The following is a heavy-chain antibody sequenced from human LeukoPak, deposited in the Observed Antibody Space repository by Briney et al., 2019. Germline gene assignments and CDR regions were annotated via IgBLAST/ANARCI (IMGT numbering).Heavy chain of an antibody. V-gene: IGHV4-59*01. CDR3: ARDRIAAQDYYMDV. D-gene: IGHD6-6*01. J-gene: IGHJ6*03. CDR2: VYHSGST. Sequence: PSETLSLTCTVSGGSISSDSWNWIRQPPGKGLEWIGYVYHSGSTNYNPSLKSRVTISVDTSKNQFSLKLSSVTAADTAVYYCARDRIAAQDYYMDVWGKGTTVTVSS. CDR1: GGSISSDS.